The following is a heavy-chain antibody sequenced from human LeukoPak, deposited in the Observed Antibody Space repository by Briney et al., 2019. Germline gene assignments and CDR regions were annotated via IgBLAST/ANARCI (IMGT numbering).Heavy chain of an antibody. J-gene: IGHJ6*02. V-gene: IGHV1-69*04. CDR3: ARDPRGYGDYGGYGMDV. CDR1: GGTFSSYA. Sequence: ASVKVSCKASGGTFSSYAISWVRQAPGQGLEWMGRIIPILGIANYAQKFQGRVTITADKSTSTAYMELSSLRSEDTAVYYCARDPRGYGDYGGYGMDVWGQGTTVTVSS. D-gene: IGHD4-17*01. CDR2: IIPILGIA.